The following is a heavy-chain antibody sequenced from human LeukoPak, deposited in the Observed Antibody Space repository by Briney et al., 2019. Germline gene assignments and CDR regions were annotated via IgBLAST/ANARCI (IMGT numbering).Heavy chain of an antibody. V-gene: IGHV4-59*12. CDR1: GGSISSYY. D-gene: IGHD6-6*01. CDR3: ATHHEYSSSSDY. CDR2: IYYSGST. Sequence: SETLSLTCTVSGGSISSYYWSWIRQPPGKGLEWIGYIYYSGSTNYNPSLKSRVTISVDRSKNQFSLKLSSVTAADTAVYYCATHHEYSSSSDYWRQGTLVTVSS. J-gene: IGHJ4*02.